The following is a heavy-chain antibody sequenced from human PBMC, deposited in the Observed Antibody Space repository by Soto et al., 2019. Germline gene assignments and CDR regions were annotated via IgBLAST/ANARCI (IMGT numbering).Heavy chain of an antibody. V-gene: IGHV4-39*01. CDR2: IYYSGST. CDR1: GGSVSSDSYN. D-gene: IGHD4-17*01. Sequence: QLQLQESGPGLVKPSETLSLTCTVSGGSVSSDSYNWDWIRQPPGKGLEWIGTIYYSGSTDYNPSLKGRVTISEDTSNTQFSLKVTSVTAADTAVYYWARFYGNAFDIWGRGATVTVS. CDR3: ARFYGNAFDI. J-gene: IGHJ3*02.